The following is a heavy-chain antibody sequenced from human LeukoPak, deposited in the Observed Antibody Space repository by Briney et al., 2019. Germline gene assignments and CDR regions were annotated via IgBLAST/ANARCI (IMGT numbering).Heavy chain of an antibody. V-gene: IGHV3-23*01. CDR3: AKDFSPLYYYYCGMDV. Sequence: GGSLRLSCAASGFTFSSYAMSWVRQAPGKGLEWVSAISGSGGSTNYADSVKGRFTISRDNSKNTLYLQMNSLRAEDTAVYYCAKDFSPLYYYYCGMDVWGQGTTVTVSS. CDR2: ISGSGGST. CDR1: GFTFSSYA. J-gene: IGHJ6*02.